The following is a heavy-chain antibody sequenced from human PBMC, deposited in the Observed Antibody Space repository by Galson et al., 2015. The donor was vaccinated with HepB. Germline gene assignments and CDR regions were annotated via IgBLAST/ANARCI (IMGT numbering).Heavy chain of an antibody. CDR3: AKDLTWGASDY. CDR1: GFNFNNHW. V-gene: IGHV3-74*01. D-gene: IGHD1-26*01. J-gene: IGHJ4*02. Sequence: SLRLSCAASGFNFNNHWMHWVRQVPGRGLVWVSFTNTDGSRTHYADSVRGRFTISRDNAKNTLYLQMNSLRVEDTAVYYCAKDLTWGASDYWGQGALVTVSS. CDR2: TNTDGSRT.